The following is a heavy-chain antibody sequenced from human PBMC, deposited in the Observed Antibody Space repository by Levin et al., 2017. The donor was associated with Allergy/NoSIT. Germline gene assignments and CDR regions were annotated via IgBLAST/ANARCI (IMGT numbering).Heavy chain of an antibody. D-gene: IGHD3-22*01. CDR2: IYYSGRT. CDR1: GASIRSSSYH. J-gene: IGHJ5*02. V-gene: IGHV4-39*07. Sequence: SETLSLTCTVSGASIRSSSYHWGWIRQPPGKGLEWIGTIYYSGRTYYNPSLKTRVSMSVDTSKNQFSLKLSSVTAADTAVYYCAREVRGNYYDSTGYYYGNWFDPWGQGTLVTVSS. CDR3: AREVRGNYYDSTGYYYGNWFDP.